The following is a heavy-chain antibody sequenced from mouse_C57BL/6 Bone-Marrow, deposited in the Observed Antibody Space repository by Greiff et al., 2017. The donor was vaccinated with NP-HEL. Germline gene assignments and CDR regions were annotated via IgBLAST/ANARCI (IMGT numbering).Heavy chain of an antibody. J-gene: IGHJ2*01. D-gene: IGHD1-1*01. CDR2: IWTGGGT. CDR1: GFSLTSYA. CDR3: ARNPITTVVATEGYYFDY. V-gene: IGHV2-9-1*01. Sequence: VQRVESGPGLVAPSQSLSITCTVSGFSLTSYAISWVRQPPGKGLEWLGVIWTGGGTNYNSALKSRLSISKDNSKSQVFLKMNSLQTDDTARYYCARNPITTVVATEGYYFDYWGQGTTLTVSS.